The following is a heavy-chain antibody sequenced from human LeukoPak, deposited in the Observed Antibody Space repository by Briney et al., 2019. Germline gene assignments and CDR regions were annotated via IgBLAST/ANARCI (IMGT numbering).Heavy chain of an antibody. V-gene: IGHV4-34*01. D-gene: IGHD3-10*01. CDR3: ARALYYGSGSYLVDY. Sequence: SETLSLTXAVYGGSFSGYYWSWIRQPPGKGLEWIGEINHSGSTNYNPSLKSRVTISVDTSKNQFSLKLSSVTAADTAVYYCARALYYGSGSYLVDYWGQGTLVTVSS. CDR2: INHSGST. J-gene: IGHJ4*02. CDR1: GGSFSGYY.